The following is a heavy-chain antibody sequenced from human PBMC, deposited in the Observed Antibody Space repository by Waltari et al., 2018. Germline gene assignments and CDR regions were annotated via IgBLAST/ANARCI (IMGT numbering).Heavy chain of an antibody. CDR3: ASVYGSGNYNYFDY. D-gene: IGHD3-10*01. V-gene: IGHV4-4*07. Sequence: QVQLQESGPGLVKPSETLSLTCSVSGGSISGYYWSWIRQPAGKGLEWIGRVYSSGSTNDNPSLKSRVTMSVDTSKNHFSLKLSSVTAADTAVYFCASVYGSGNYNYFDYWGQGTLVTVSS. CDR1: GGSISGYY. J-gene: IGHJ4*02. CDR2: VYSSGST.